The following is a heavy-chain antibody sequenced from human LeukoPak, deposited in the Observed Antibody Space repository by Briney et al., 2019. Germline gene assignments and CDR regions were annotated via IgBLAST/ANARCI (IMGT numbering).Heavy chain of an antibody. CDR2: VIPFFGTA. CDR3: ARGEGDYCRYDTCSGHDFVY. CDR1: GGPFTSYG. D-gene: IGHD3-3*01. J-gene: IGHJ4*02. V-gene: IGHV1-69*06. Sequence: SVRVSCKASGGPFTSYGLSWVRLAPGQGLEWMGRVIPFFGTAKYSQKFQGRITITADRSTGTSYMELRSLRYEDTAIYFCARGEGDYCRYDTCSGHDFVYWGQRTQVTVSS.